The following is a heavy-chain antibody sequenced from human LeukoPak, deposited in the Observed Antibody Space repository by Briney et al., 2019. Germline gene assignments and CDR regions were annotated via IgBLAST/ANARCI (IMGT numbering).Heavy chain of an antibody. Sequence: GGSLRLSCAASGFTFSSYGMHWVRQAPGKRLEWVAFIRYDGSNKYYADSVKGRFTISRDNSKNTLYLQMNSLRAEDTAVYYCAKGDGYNLEHRFDYWGQGTLVTVSS. CDR3: AKGDGYNLEHRFDY. CDR1: GFTFSSYG. V-gene: IGHV3-30*02. CDR2: IRYDGSNK. D-gene: IGHD5-24*01. J-gene: IGHJ4*02.